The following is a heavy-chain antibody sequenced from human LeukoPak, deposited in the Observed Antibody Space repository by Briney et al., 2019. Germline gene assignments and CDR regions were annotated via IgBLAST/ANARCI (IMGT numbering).Heavy chain of an antibody. V-gene: IGHV3-23*01. CDR1: GFTFNSYA. CDR3: AKDRGVRSDI. J-gene: IGHJ3*02. D-gene: IGHD3-3*01. Sequence: GGSLRLSCAASGFTFNSYAMSWVRQAPGKGLEWVSAMSGSGGSTYYADSVKGRFTISRDNAKTTLYLQMNSLRAEDTAVYYCAKDRGVRSDIWGQGTMVTVSS. CDR2: MSGSGGST.